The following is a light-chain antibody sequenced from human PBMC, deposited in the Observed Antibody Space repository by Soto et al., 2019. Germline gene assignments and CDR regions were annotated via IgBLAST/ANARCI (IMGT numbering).Light chain of an antibody. CDR2: GNT. J-gene: IGLJ1*01. Sequence: QSVLTQPPSVSGAPGQRVTISCTGSSSNIGAGYDVHWYQQLPGTAPKLLIYGNTNRPSGVPDRFSGSKSGTSASLAITGLQTEDEAGYYCQSHDRSLSGYVFGTGTKVTVL. CDR3: QSHDRSLSGYV. V-gene: IGLV1-40*01. CDR1: SSNIGAGYD.